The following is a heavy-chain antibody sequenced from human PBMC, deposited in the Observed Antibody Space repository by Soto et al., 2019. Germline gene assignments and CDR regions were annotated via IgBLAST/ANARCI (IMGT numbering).Heavy chain of an antibody. Sequence: GGSLRLSCASSGFIFSDYYMSWIRQAPGKGLEWFSYISSSSSYTNYADSVKGRFTISRDNAKNSLYLQMNSLRAEDTAVYYCASSAGYCSGGSCYYYYGMDVWGQGTTVTVSS. V-gene: IGHV3-11*03. CDR2: ISSSSSYT. CDR3: ASSAGYCSGGSCYYYYGMDV. CDR1: GFIFSDYY. D-gene: IGHD2-15*01. J-gene: IGHJ6*02.